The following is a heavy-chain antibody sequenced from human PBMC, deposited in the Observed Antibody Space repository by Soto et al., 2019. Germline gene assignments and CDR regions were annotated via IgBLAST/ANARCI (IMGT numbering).Heavy chain of an antibody. V-gene: IGHV4-31*03. CDR2: IYYSGST. CDR1: GGSISGGYY. J-gene: IGHJ4*02. D-gene: IGHD1-26*01. Sequence: QVQLRESGPRLVKPSETLSLTCTVSGGSISGGYYWTWIRQHPGKGLEWIGYIYYSGSTYYNPSLKSRITISVDTSKNQFSLRLSSVTAADTALYSCARLGGVDGAPWFDYWGQGTLVTVSS. CDR3: ARLGGVDGAPWFDY.